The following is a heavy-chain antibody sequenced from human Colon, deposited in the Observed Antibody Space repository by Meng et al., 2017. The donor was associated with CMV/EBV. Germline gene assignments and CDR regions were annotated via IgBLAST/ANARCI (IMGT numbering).Heavy chain of an antibody. D-gene: IGHD1-26*01. V-gene: IGHV1-2*02. CDR1: GYTFSDYH. Sequence: QVRVGQWGAEVKKPGASVKVSCKTSGYTFSDYHIHWVRQAPGQGLEWMGWINSNSGATDDAQKFQGRFTMTRDTSITTVYMELSSLRSDDTAVYYCARDPSGSRVPFDYWGQGSLVTVSS. J-gene: IGHJ4*02. CDR3: ARDPSGSRVPFDY. CDR2: INSNSGAT.